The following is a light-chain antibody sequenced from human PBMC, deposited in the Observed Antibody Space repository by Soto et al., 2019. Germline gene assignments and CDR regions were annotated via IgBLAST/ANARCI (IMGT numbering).Light chain of an antibody. Sequence: EIVMTQSPATLSVSPGERATLSCRASQSVSSNLAWDQQKPGQNPKLLIYDASTRATGIPARFSGSGSGTEFALTISSRQSEDFAVYYCQQYSVWPLTFGGGTKVEFK. CDR2: DAS. J-gene: IGKJ4*01. V-gene: IGKV3-15*01. CDR3: QQYSVWPLT. CDR1: QSVSSN.